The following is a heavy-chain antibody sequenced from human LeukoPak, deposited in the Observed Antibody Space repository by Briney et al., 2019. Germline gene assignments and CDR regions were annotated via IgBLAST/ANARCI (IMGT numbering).Heavy chain of an antibody. CDR3: ATGRQLVFDY. V-gene: IGHV3-53*01. D-gene: IGHD6-13*01. Sequence: GGSLRLSCAASGFTVVSNYMNWVRQAPGKGLQWVSIIHDDGRTHYADSVKGRFTISRDNSKNTLYLQMNSLRAEDTAVYYCATGRQLVFDYWGQGTLVTVSS. CDR2: IHDDGRT. J-gene: IGHJ4*02. CDR1: GFTVVSNY.